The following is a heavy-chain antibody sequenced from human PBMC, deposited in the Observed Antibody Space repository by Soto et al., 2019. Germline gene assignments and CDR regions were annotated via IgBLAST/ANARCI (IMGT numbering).Heavy chain of an antibody. CDR3: ARVGEWLRNSYYFDY. CDR2: INHSGST. V-gene: IGHV4-34*01. CDR1: GGSFSGYY. Sequence: PSETLSLTCAVYGGSFSGYYWSWIRQPPGKGLEWIGEINHSGSTNYNPSLKSRVTISVDTSKNQFSLKLSSVTAADTAVYYCARVGEWLRNSYYFDYWGQGTLVTVSS. D-gene: IGHD5-12*01. J-gene: IGHJ4*02.